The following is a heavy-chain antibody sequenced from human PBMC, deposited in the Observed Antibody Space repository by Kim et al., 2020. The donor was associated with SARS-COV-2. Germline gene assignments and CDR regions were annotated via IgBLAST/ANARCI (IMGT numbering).Heavy chain of an antibody. J-gene: IGHJ4*02. V-gene: IGHV3-64D*06. Sequence: RFTISRDNSKNTLYLQMSSLRAEDTAVYYCVRTTTTYYYDSSGTQGYFDYWGQGTLVTVSS. CDR3: VRTTTTYYYDSSGTQGYFDY. D-gene: IGHD3-22*01.